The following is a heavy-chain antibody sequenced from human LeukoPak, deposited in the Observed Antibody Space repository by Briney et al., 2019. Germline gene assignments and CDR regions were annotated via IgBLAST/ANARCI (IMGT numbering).Heavy chain of an antibody. Sequence: ASVKVSCKASGYNFTDYYIHWVRQARGQGLEWMGWINPKSGGTNYAQKFRGRVTMTRDTSISTAYMELSGLRSDDTAVYYCARDSGLGPTWHPFDHWGQGTPVTVSS. J-gene: IGHJ4*02. V-gene: IGHV1-2*02. CDR1: GYNFTDYY. D-gene: IGHD1-26*01. CDR3: ARDSGLGPTWHPFDH. CDR2: INPKSGGT.